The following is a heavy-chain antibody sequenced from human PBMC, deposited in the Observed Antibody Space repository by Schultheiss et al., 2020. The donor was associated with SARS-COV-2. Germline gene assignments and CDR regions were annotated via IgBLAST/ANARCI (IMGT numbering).Heavy chain of an antibody. CDR3: TTLTLWELAEYYFDY. V-gene: IGHV3-15*01. J-gene: IGHJ4*02. D-gene: IGHD1-26*01. Sequence: GGSLRLSCAASGFTFSNAWMSWVRQAPGKGLEWVGRIKSKTDGGTTDYAAPVKGRFTISRDDSKNTLYLQMNSLKTEDTAVYYCTTLTLWELAEYYFDYWGQGTLVTVSS. CDR1: GFTFSNAW. CDR2: IKSKTDGGTT.